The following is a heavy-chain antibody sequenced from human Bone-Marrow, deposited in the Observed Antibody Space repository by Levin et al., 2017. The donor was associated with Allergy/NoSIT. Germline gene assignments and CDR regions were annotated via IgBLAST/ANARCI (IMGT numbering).Heavy chain of an antibody. CDR3: ARVYTGSYPDAFDV. J-gene: IGHJ3*01. CDR2: IYPADSDT. CDR1: GFKFSNYW. V-gene: IGHV5-51*01. Sequence: GESLKISCKGSGFKFSNYWIGWVRQKPGQGLERMGIIYPADSDTRYSPSFQGQVTISADKSTATAYLQWDNLRTSDSATYFCARVYTGSYPDAFDVWGQGTMVTVSS. D-gene: IGHD1-26*01.